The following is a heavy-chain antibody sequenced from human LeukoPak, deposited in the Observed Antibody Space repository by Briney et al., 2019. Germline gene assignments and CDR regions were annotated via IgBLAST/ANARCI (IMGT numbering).Heavy chain of an antibody. Sequence: PGRSLRLSCAASGFTFDDYAMHWVRQAPGKGLEWVSGISWNSGSIGYADSVKGRFTISRDNAKNSLYLQMNSLRAEDTALYYCAKDSTWFGEPSVDAFDIWGQGTMVTVSS. D-gene: IGHD3-10*01. CDR3: AKDSTWFGEPSVDAFDI. CDR2: ISWNSGSI. V-gene: IGHV3-9*01. CDR1: GFTFDDYA. J-gene: IGHJ3*02.